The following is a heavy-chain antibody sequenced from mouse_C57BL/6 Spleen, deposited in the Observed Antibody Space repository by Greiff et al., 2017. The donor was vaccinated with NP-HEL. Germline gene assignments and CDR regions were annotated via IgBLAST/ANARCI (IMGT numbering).Heavy chain of an antibody. CDR2: IDPSDSYT. Sequence: QVQLQQPGAELVMPGASVKLSCKASGYTFTSYWMHWVKQRPGQGLEWIGEIDPSDSYTNYNQKFKGKSTLTVDKSSSTAYMQLSSLTSEDSAVYYCARWGFGSSSPWGQGTTLTVSS. V-gene: IGHV1-69*01. CDR3: ARWGFGSSSP. D-gene: IGHD1-1*01. CDR1: GYTFTSYW. J-gene: IGHJ2*01.